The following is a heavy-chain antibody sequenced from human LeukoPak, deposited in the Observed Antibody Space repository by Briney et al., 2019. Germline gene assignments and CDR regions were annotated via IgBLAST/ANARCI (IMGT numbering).Heavy chain of an antibody. D-gene: IGHD2-21*01. CDR2: IKSKTDGGTT. V-gene: IGHV3-15*01. CDR3: TTSIELWYYFDY. Sequence: GGSLRLSCAASRFTFSNAWMSWVRQAPGKGVEWVGRIKSKTDGGTTDYAAPVKGRFTSSRDDSKNTLYLQMNSLKTEDTAVYYCTTSIELWYYFDYWGQGTLVTVSS. J-gene: IGHJ4*02. CDR1: RFTFSNAW.